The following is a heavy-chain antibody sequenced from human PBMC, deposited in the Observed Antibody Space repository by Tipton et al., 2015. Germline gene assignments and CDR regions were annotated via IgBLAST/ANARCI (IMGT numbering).Heavy chain of an antibody. CDR3: ARGNMDTEESHFDN. Sequence: TLSLTCAVYGGSFSGYYWSWIRQPPGKGLEWIGCIYFSGTTTYNPSLQSRVTISVDKSKSQFSLNLSSVTAADSAVYYCARGNMDTEESHFDNWGQGTLVAVSS. J-gene: IGHJ4*02. CDR1: GGSFSGYY. D-gene: IGHD3-10*01. V-gene: IGHV4-59*01. CDR2: IYFSGTT.